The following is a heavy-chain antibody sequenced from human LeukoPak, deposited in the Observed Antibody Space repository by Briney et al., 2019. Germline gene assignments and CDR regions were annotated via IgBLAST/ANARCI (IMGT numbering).Heavy chain of an antibody. D-gene: IGHD2-2*01. CDR3: ARDQPHAASWFDP. CDR2: INPTGVRQ. CDR1: TITFSDYG. J-gene: IGHJ5*02. Sequence: PGGSLRLSCAASTITFSDYGMDWVRQAPGRGLEWVSTINPTGVRQYYADSVRGRFTISRDNSKNTVFLQINSLRVEDTAIYYCARDQPHAASWFDPWGQGTLVTVSS. V-gene: IGHV3-23*01.